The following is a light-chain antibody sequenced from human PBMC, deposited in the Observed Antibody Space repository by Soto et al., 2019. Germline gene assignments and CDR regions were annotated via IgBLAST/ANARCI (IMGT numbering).Light chain of an antibody. V-gene: IGLV4-69*01. CDR3: QTWGTGVV. CDR2: VTSDGSH. Sequence: QPVLTQSPSASASLGASVKLTCTLSSGHSTYAIAWHQQQPDKGPRYLMKVTSDGSHNKGDGIPARFSGSSSGAERYLIISSLQSEDEADYYCQTWGTGVVFGGGTKLTVL. J-gene: IGLJ2*01. CDR1: SGHSTYA.